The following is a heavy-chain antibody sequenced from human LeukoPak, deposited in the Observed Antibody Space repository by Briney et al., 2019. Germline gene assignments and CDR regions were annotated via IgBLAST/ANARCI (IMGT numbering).Heavy chain of an antibody. CDR1: GGTFSNYA. V-gene: IGHV1-69*05. CDR3: ARMDNWNYRGRYFDY. Sequence: GASVKVSCKASGGTFSNYAISWVRQAPGQGLEWMGGIIPIFGTANYAQKFQGRVTITTDESTSTAYMELSSLRSEDTAVYYCARMDNWNYRGRYFDYWGQGTLVTASS. D-gene: IGHD1-7*01. CDR2: IIPIFGTA. J-gene: IGHJ4*02.